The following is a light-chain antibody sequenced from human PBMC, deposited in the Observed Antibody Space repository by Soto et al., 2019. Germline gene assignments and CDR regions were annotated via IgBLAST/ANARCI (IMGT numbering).Light chain of an antibody. V-gene: IGKV3-20*01. CDR1: QRLSASD. Sequence: EIVLTQSPGTLSLSPGQRATLSCRASQRLSASDIAWYQQKPGQAPKFLIYGVSSRATGIPDRFSGSGSGTDSTLTISRLEPEDFAVYYCQQYVSLPITFGQGTRLEI. CDR2: GVS. J-gene: IGKJ5*01. CDR3: QQYVSLPIT.